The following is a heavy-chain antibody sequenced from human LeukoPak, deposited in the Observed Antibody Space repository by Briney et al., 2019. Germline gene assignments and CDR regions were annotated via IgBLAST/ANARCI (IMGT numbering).Heavy chain of an antibody. CDR3: TTAPGSGSYEPNDAFDI. D-gene: IGHD1-26*01. CDR1: GFTFSNAW. CDR2: IKSKTDGGTT. V-gene: IGHV3-15*01. J-gene: IGHJ3*02. Sequence: GGSLRLSCAASGFTFSNAWMSWVRQAPGKGLEWVGRIKSKTDGGTTDYAAPVKGRFTISRDDSKNTLYLQMNSLKTEDTAVYYCTTAPGSGSYEPNDAFDIWGQGTMVTVSS.